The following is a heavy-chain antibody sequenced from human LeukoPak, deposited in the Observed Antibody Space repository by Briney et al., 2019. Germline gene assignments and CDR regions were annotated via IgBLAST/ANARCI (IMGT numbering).Heavy chain of an antibody. CDR1: GVTFSSYE. Sequence: PGGSLRLSCAASGVTFSSYEMNWVRQAPGKGLEWVSYISSSGSTIYYADSVKGRFTIFRDNAENSLYLQMNSLRAEDTAVYYCESRGAFDIWGQGTMVTVSS. CDR3: ESRGAFDI. V-gene: IGHV3-48*03. CDR2: ISSSGSTI. J-gene: IGHJ3*02.